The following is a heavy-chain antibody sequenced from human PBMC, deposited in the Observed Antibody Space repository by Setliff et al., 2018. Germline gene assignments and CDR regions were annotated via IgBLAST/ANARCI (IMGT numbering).Heavy chain of an antibody. D-gene: IGHD6-13*01. V-gene: IGHV1-18*01. CDR3: ARADYSSSLHYFDC. CDR1: GYPFTNYG. J-gene: IGHJ4*02. Sequence: ASVKVSCKTSGYPFTNYGLSWVRQAPGQGLEWMGWISGHNGDTKLAQNFQGRVTVTTXXXTNTGXXXXXXXXXDXXXXXYCARADYSSSLHYFDCWGQGTLVTVSS. CDR2: ISGHNGDT.